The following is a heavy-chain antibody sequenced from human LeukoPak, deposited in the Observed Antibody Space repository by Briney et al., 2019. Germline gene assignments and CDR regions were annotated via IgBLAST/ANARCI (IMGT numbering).Heavy chain of an antibody. Sequence: GGSLRLSCAASGFTFNDAWMSWVRQAPGKGLEWVSVIYSGGSTYYADSVKGRFTISRDNSKNTLYLQMNSLRAEDTAVYYCARVVYGDYNFDYWGQGTLVTVSS. V-gene: IGHV3-53*01. J-gene: IGHJ4*02. CDR2: IYSGGST. CDR1: GFTFNDAW. CDR3: ARVVYGDYNFDY. D-gene: IGHD4-17*01.